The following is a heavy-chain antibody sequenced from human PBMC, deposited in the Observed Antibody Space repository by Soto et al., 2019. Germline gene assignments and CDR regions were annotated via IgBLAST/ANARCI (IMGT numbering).Heavy chain of an antibody. Sequence: EVQLLESGGGLVQPGGSLRLSCTASGFTFSTYAITWVRQAPGKGLEWVSGITAGGGTTYYADSVKGRFTISRDNSKNTLYLQMNSLRAEDTAVYYCAKDVLDYWGQGTLVTVSS. V-gene: IGHV3-23*01. CDR2: ITAGGGTT. CDR1: GFTFSTYA. D-gene: IGHD6-6*01. J-gene: IGHJ4*02. CDR3: AKDVLDY.